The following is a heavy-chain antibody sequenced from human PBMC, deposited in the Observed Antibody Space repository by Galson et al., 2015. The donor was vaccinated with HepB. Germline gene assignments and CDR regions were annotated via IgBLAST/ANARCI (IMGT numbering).Heavy chain of an antibody. V-gene: IGHV3-48*01. CDR3: SFWSGYSILTF. D-gene: IGHD5-18*01. Sequence: SLRLSCAASGFTFSSYTMNWVRQAPGKGLEWLSYISTDSSTIYYADSVKGRFTISRDNPKNTLYLQMNSLRADDTAVYYCSFWSGYSILTFWGQGTLVPVSS. CDR2: ISTDSSTI. J-gene: IGHJ4*02. CDR1: GFTFSSYT.